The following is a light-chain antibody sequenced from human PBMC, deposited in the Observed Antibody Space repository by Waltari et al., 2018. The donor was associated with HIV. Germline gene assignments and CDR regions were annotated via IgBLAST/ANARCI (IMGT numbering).Light chain of an antibody. CDR1: AHDLGAAFPVSSY. CDR3: SSYTLDFNKKK. V-gene: IGLV2-14*03. CDR2: DVD. Sequence: QSALTQPASVSASPGQSVSIVCTGSAHDLGAAFPVSSYVSWYQPRPGTAPKLLLYDVDKRPPGISDRFSGSKSGNKASLIISGLQTEDEALYFCSSYTLDFNKKKFG. J-gene: IGLJ6*01.